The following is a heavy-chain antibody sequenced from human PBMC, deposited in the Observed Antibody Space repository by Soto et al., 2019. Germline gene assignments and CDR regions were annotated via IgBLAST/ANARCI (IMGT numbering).Heavy chain of an antibody. J-gene: IGHJ5*02. CDR1: GFTFSSYG. V-gene: IGHV4-34*01. CDR2: INHSGST. D-gene: IGHD3-10*01. Sequence: QVQLVESGGGVVQPGRSLRLSCAASGFTFSSYGMHWVRQPPGKGLEWIGEINHSGSTNYNPSLKSRVTISVDTSKNQFSLKLSSVTAADTAVYYCARALLWFGELMNWFDPWGQGTLVTVSS. CDR3: ARALLWFGELMNWFDP.